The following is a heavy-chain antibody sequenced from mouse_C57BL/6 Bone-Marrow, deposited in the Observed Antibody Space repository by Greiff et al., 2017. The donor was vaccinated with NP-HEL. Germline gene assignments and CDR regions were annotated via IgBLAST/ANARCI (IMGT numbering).Heavy chain of an antibody. J-gene: IGHJ3*01. V-gene: IGHV1-18*01. Sequence: VQLQQSGPELVKPGASVKIPCKASGYTFTDYNMDWVKQSHGKSLEWIGDINPNNGGTIYNQKFKGKATLTVDKSSSPAYMERRSLTSEDTAVYYCAKTAQATRFAYWGQGTLVTVSA. CDR2: INPNNGGT. CDR3: AKTAQATRFAY. CDR1: GYTFTDYN. D-gene: IGHD3-2*02.